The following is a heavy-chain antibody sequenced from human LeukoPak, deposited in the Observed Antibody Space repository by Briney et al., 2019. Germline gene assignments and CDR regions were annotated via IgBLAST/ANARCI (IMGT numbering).Heavy chain of an antibody. Sequence: SETLSLTCTVSGGSISSGGYYWSWIRQPPGKGLEWIGYIYHSGSTYYNPSLKSRVTISVDRSKNQFSLKLSSVTAADTAVYYCATSIVGAPLDYWGQGTLVTVSS. CDR2: IYHSGST. CDR3: ATSIVGAPLDY. V-gene: IGHV4-30-2*01. J-gene: IGHJ4*02. D-gene: IGHD1-26*01. CDR1: GGSISSGGYY.